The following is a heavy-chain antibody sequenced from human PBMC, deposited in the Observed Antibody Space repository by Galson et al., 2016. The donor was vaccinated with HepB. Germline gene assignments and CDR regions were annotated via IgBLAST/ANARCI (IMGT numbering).Heavy chain of an antibody. Sequence: SLRLSCAASGFTFSNYAMHWVRQAPGKGLEWVSGISGSGGTTFYADSVKGRFTISRDNSKNTLYLQMNSLRVEDTAVYYCAKVVGTATYGYLQYWGQGTLVSVSS. D-gene: IGHD1-26*01. V-gene: IGHV3-23*01. J-gene: IGHJ1*01. CDR3: AKVVGTATYGYLQY. CDR1: GFTFSNYA. CDR2: ISGSGGTT.